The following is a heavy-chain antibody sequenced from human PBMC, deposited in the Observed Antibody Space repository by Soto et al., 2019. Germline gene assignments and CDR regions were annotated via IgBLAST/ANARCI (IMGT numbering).Heavy chain of an antibody. D-gene: IGHD2-2*01. J-gene: IGHJ6*02. V-gene: IGHV5-51*01. Sequence: GESLKISCKGSGYSFTSYWSGWVRQMPGKGLEWMGIIYPGDSDTRYSPSFQGRVTISADKSISTAYLQWSSLKASDTAMYYCARLGSAVVVPAADYYYYGMDLWGQGTTVTVSS. CDR1: GYSFTSYW. CDR3: ARLGSAVVVPAADYYYYGMDL. CDR2: IYPGDSDT.